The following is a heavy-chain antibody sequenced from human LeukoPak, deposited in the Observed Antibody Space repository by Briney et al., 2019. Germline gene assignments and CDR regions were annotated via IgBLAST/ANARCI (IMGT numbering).Heavy chain of an antibody. CDR3: ARGLSGSSTNFDY. Sequence: PSETLSLTCAVYGGSFSGYYWSWIRQPPGKGLEWIGEINHSGSTNYNPSLKSRVTISVDTSKNQFSLKLSSVTAADTAVYYCARGLSGSSTNFDYWGQGTLVTVSS. CDR2: INHSGST. J-gene: IGHJ4*02. D-gene: IGHD1-26*01. CDR1: GGSFSGYY. V-gene: IGHV4-34*01.